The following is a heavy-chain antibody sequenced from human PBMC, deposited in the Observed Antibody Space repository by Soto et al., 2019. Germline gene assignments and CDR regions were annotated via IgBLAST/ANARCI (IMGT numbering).Heavy chain of an antibody. CDR3: ARLPYYYDSSGYYSLDY. V-gene: IGHV4-4*02. CDR2: IYQSGRT. CDR1: GGSISSSNW. J-gene: IGHJ4*02. D-gene: IGHD3-22*01. Sequence: PSETLSLTCAVSGGSISSSNWWSWVRQPPGKGLEWIREIYQSGRTNYNPALKSRVTISVDKSKNRFSLKLGSVTAADTAVYYCARLPYYYDSSGYYSLDYWGQGTLVTVSS.